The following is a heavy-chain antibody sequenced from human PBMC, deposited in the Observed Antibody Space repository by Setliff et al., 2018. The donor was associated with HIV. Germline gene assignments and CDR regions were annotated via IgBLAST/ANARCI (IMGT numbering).Heavy chain of an antibody. CDR1: WESKINHD. CDR2: MFRGGGR. D-gene: IGHD3-10*01. CDR3: VGVPSYYGTGTLWV. V-gene: IGHV4-59*11. Sequence: SETLSLTCSVSWESKINHDWGWIRQSPGRGLEWVGSMFRGGGRQFQPSLASRVSISGATSKNQFSLKMTSVTPADTAVYFCVGVPSYYGTGTLWVWGKGITVTVSS. J-gene: IGHJ6*04.